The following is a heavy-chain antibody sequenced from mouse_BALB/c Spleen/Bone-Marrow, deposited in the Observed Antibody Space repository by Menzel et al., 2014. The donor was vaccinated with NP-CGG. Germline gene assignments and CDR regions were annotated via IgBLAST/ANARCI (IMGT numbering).Heavy chain of an antibody. CDR3: ARSVVATRYFDY. J-gene: IGHJ2*01. CDR1: GYSITSDYA. D-gene: IGHD1-1*01. Sequence: EVKLEESGPGLVKPSRSLSLTCTVTGYSITSDYAWNWIRQFPGNKLEWMGYITYSVSTSYNPSLKSRISITRDTSKNQFFLQLNSVTTEDTATYYCARSVVATRYFDYWGQGTTLTVSS. V-gene: IGHV3-2*02. CDR2: ITYSVST.